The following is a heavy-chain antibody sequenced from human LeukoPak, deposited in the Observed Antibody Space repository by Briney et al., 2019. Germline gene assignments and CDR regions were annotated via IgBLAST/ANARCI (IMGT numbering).Heavy chain of an antibody. Sequence: SETLSLTCTVSGGFISSYYWSWIRQPPGKGLEWIGYIYYSGSTNYNPSLKSRVTISVDTSKNQFSLKLSSVTAADTAVCYCARMGPDYGLGWDFDYWGQGTLVTVSS. V-gene: IGHV4-59*01. CDR1: GGFISSYY. CDR3: ARMGPDYGLGWDFDY. CDR2: IYYSGST. J-gene: IGHJ4*02. D-gene: IGHD4-17*01.